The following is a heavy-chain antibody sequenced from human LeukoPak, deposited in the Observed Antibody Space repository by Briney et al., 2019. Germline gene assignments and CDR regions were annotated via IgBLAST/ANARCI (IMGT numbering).Heavy chain of an antibody. J-gene: IGHJ4*02. CDR2: IKYDGSDK. Sequence: GGSLRLSCAASGFTLSRYWMTWVRQAPGKGLEWVANIKYDGSDKYHVDSVKGRFTISRDNSKNTLYLQMNSLRAEDTAVYYCARDILSHFYIVGASTHLDYWGQGTLVTVSS. CDR3: ARDILSHFYIVGASTHLDY. CDR1: GFTLSRYW. D-gene: IGHD1-26*01. V-gene: IGHV3-7*01.